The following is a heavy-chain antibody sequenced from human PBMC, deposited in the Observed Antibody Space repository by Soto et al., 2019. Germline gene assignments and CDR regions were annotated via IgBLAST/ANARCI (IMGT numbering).Heavy chain of an antibody. CDR3: TNPQLSYGMDV. J-gene: IGHJ6*02. CDR2: IRSKANSYAT. V-gene: IGHV3-73*02. Sequence: EVQLVESGGGLVQPGGSLKLSCAASGFTFSGSAMHWVRQASGKGLEWVGRIRSKANSYATAYAASVKGRFTISRDDSKNTAYLQMNSLKTEDTAVYYCTNPQLSYGMDVWGQGTTVTVSS. D-gene: IGHD5-18*01. CDR1: GFTFSGSA.